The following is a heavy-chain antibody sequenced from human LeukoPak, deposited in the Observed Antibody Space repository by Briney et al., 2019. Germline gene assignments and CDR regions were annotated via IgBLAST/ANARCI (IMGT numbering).Heavy chain of an antibody. D-gene: IGHD2-15*01. CDR1: GYTFTSYD. CDR3: ARVRCSGGSCYFYFQH. V-gene: IGHV1-8*03. CDR2: MNPNSGNT. J-gene: IGHJ1*01. Sequence: ASVKVSCKASGYTFTSYDINWVRQATGQGLEWMGWMNPNSGNTGYAQKFQGRVTIIRNTSISTAYMELSSLRSEDTAVYYCARVRCSGGSCYFYFQHWGQGTLVTVSS.